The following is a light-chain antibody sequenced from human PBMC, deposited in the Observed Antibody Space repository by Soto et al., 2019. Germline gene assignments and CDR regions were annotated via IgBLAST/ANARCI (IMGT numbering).Light chain of an antibody. CDR1: QSISNN. V-gene: IGKV3-11*01. J-gene: IGKJ5*01. Sequence: EIVLTQSPATLSLSPGERATLSCRASQSISNNLAWYQQKPGQAPRLVIYSAFTRATGIPARFSGSGSGTEFTLTISSLEPEDFAVYYCQQRSNWPPITFGQGTRLEIK. CDR2: SAF. CDR3: QQRSNWPPIT.